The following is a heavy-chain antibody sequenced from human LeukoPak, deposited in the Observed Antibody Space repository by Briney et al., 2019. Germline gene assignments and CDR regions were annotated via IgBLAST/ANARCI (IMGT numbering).Heavy chain of an antibody. D-gene: IGHD3-10*01. V-gene: IGHV4-34*01. Sequence: SETLSLTCAVYGGSFSGYYWSWIRQPPGKGLEWIGEINHSGSTNYNPSLKSRVTISVDTSKNQFSLKLSSVTAADTAVYYCARHAWVLLWFGERNPFDYWGQGTLVTVSS. J-gene: IGHJ4*02. CDR2: INHSGST. CDR3: ARHAWVLLWFGERNPFDY. CDR1: GGSFSGYY.